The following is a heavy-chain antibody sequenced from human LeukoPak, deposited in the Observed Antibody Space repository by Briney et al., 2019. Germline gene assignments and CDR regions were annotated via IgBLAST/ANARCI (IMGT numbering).Heavy chain of an antibody. CDR3: ARRIDF. J-gene: IGHJ4*02. Sequence: GGSLRLSCAASGYTFSSYAMNWVRQAPGKGLEWVSTIVGSGGSTYYADSVKGRFTISRDSSKNTLYLQMNSLRDDDTAVYYCARRIDFWGQGTLVTVSS. V-gene: IGHV3-23*01. CDR2: IVGSGGST. CDR1: GYTFSSYA.